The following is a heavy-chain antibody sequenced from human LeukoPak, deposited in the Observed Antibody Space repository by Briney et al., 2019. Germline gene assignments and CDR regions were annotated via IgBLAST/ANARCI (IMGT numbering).Heavy chain of an antibody. Sequence: GGSLRLSCAASGFTFSDHYMDWVRQAPGKGLEWVGRTRNKANSYTTEYAASVKGRFTISRDDSKNSLYLQMNSLKTEDTAVYYCAKIGIAVAGSFDYWGQGTLVTVSS. V-gene: IGHV3-72*01. J-gene: IGHJ4*02. D-gene: IGHD6-19*01. CDR2: TRNKANSYTT. CDR1: GFTFSDHY. CDR3: AKIGIAVAGSFDY.